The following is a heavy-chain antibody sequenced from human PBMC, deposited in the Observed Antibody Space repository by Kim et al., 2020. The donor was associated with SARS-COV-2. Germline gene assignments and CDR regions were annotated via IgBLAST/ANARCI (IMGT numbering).Heavy chain of an antibody. CDR2: T. J-gene: IGHJ4*02. V-gene: IGHV4-4*02. Sequence: TNYNPSSKSRVTISVDKSKNHFSLNLNAVTAADTAVYYCSGSTGWYRLDYWGQGTLVTVSS. D-gene: IGHD6-19*01. CDR3: SGSTGWYRLDY.